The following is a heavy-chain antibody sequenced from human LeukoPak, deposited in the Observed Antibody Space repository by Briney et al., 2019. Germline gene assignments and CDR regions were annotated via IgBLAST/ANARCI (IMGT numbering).Heavy chain of an antibody. CDR3: ARVRESGSYYYYYGMDV. Sequence: GASVKVSCKASGYTFTIYYMHWVRQAPGQGLEWMGIINPSGGSTSYAQKFQDRVTMTRDTSTSTVYTELSSLRSEDTAVYYCARVRESGSYYYYYGMDVWGQGTTVTVFS. V-gene: IGHV1-46*01. CDR2: INPSGGST. CDR1: GYTFTIYY. D-gene: IGHD1-26*01. J-gene: IGHJ6*02.